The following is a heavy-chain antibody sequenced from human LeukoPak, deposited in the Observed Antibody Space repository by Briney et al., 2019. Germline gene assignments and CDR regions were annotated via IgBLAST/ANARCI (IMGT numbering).Heavy chain of an antibody. V-gene: IGHV1-69*05. CDR2: IIPIFGTA. Sequence: ASVKVSCKASGYTFTSYGISWVRQAPGQGLEWMGGIIPIFGTANYAQKFQGRVTITTDESTSTAYMELSSLRSEDTAVYYCARENGDSSGWYYFDYWGQGTLVTVSS. CDR1: GYTFTSYG. CDR3: ARENGDSSGWYYFDY. D-gene: IGHD6-19*01. J-gene: IGHJ4*02.